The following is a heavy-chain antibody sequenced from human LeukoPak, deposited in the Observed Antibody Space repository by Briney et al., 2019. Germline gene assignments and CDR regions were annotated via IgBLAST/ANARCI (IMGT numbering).Heavy chain of an antibody. CDR1: GYTFTGYY. CDR3: ARPRYCSSTSCSYYYYGKDV. J-gene: IGHJ6*02. V-gene: IGHV1-69*13. CDR2: IIPIFGTA. D-gene: IGHD2-2*01. Sequence: ASVKVSCKASGYTFTGYYMHWVRQAPGQGLEWMGGIIPIFGTANYAQKFQGRVTITADESTSTAYMELSSLRSEDTAVYYCARPRYCSSTSCSYYYYGKDVWGQGTTVTVSS.